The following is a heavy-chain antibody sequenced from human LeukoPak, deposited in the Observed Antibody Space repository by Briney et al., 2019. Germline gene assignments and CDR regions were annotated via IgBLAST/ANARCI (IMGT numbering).Heavy chain of an antibody. Sequence: ASLKVSCKASGYTFSNYAINWVRQAPGQGLEWMGGIIPILRTPSYAEKFQGRVTITTDESTSTAHMELSGLRSEDTAVYYCTRGSDSYYYYSMDVWGRGTTVILSS. J-gene: IGHJ6*03. V-gene: IGHV1-69*05. CDR1: GYTFSNYA. CDR3: TRGSDSYYYYSMDV. CDR2: IIPILRTP.